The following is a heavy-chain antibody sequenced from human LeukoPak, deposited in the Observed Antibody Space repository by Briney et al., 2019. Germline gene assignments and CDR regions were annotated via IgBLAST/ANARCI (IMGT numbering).Heavy chain of an antibody. D-gene: IGHD2-2*01. J-gene: IGHJ4*02. V-gene: IGHV3-48*01. CDR1: GFTFGSYS. Sequence: GGSLRLSCAASGFTFGSYSMNWVRQAPGKGLEWVSYISSGSSIIYYADSVKGRFTISRDNAKNSLYLQMNSLRAEDTAVYYCAGDYCSTTSCRFDYWGQGTLVTVSS. CDR3: AGDYCSTTSCRFDY. CDR2: ISSGSSII.